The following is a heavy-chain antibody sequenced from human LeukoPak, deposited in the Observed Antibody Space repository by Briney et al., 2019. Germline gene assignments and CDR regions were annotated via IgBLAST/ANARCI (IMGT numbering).Heavy chain of an antibody. V-gene: IGHV3-23*01. D-gene: IGHD2-2*01. CDR2: ISGSGGST. J-gene: IGHJ3*02. Sequence: GGSLRPSCAASGFTFSSYAMSWVRQAPGKGLEWVSAISGSGGSTYYADSVKGRFTISRDNSKNTLHLQMNSLRAEDTAVYYCAKDHDCSSTSCPTGGAFDIWGQGTMVTVSS. CDR1: GFTFSSYA. CDR3: AKDHDCSSTSCPTGGAFDI.